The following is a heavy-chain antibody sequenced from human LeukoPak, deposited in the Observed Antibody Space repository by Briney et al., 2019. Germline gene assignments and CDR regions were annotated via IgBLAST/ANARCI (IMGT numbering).Heavy chain of an antibody. J-gene: IGHJ4*02. D-gene: IGHD1-26*01. Sequence: KTGGFLRLSCAASGFTFGDYYMSWIRQTPGKGPEWVSYISTSGTTIHYADSVKGRFTISRDNAKNSLYLQMNSLRAEDTAVYYCARVRGSYCSDHWGQGILVIVSS. CDR3: ARVRGSYCSDH. V-gene: IGHV3-11*04. CDR2: ISTSGTTI. CDR1: GFTFGDYY.